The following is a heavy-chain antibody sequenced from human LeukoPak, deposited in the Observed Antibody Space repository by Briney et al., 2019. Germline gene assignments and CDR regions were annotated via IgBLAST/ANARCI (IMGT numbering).Heavy chain of an antibody. CDR2: IYYSGST. CDR3: ASGTWGFYDTTVGVY. J-gene: IGHJ4*02. Sequence: PSETLSLTCTVSGDSISSGDYYWSWIRQPAGKGLEWIGSIYYSGSTYYNPSLKSRVTISVDTSKNQFSLKLSSVTAADTAVFYCASGTWGFYDTTVGVYWGQGTLVTVSS. D-gene: IGHD3-22*01. CDR1: GDSISSGDYY. V-gene: IGHV4-39*07.